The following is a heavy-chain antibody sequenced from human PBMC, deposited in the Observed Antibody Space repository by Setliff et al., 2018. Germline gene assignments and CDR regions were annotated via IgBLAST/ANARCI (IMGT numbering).Heavy chain of an antibody. CDR2: IYPADSDT. Sequence: PGESLKLSCKGSGYTFTNYWIAWVRQMPGKGLEYMGIIYPADSDTTYSPSFQGQVTISADKSINTAYLQWSSLKASDTAIYYCARAGPLTDDAFDIWGQGTMVTVSS. J-gene: IGHJ3*02. V-gene: IGHV5-51*01. CDR1: GYTFTNYW. D-gene: IGHD3-16*01. CDR3: ARAGPLTDDAFDI.